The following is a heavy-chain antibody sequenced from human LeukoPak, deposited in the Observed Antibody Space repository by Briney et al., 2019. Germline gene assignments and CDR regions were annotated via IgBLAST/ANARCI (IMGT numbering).Heavy chain of an antibody. Sequence: GASVKVSCKASGGTFSSSAINWVRQAPGQGLEWMGGIILVFGTAKYAQKFQGRVTITADESTSTAYMELSRLRSDDTAVYYCARDWGNDAFDIWGQGTMVTVSS. CDR2: IILVFGTA. CDR3: ARDWGNDAFDI. CDR1: GGTFSSSA. V-gene: IGHV1-69*13. J-gene: IGHJ3*02. D-gene: IGHD3-16*01.